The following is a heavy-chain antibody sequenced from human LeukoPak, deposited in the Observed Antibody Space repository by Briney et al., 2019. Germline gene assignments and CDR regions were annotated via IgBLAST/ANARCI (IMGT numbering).Heavy chain of an antibody. CDR2: INHSGST. Sequence: SETLSLTCAVYGGSFSGYYWSWIRQPPGKGLEWIGEINHSGSTNYNPSLKSRVTISVDTSKNQFSLKLSSVTAADTAVYYCARHVSKPSITMTVGKRGNYFDYWGQGTLVTVSS. CDR1: GGSFSGYY. CDR3: ARHVSKPSITMTVGKRGNYFDY. V-gene: IGHV4-34*01. D-gene: IGHD3-22*01. J-gene: IGHJ4*02.